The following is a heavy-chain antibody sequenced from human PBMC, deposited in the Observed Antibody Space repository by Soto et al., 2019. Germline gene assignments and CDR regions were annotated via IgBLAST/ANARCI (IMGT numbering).Heavy chain of an antibody. D-gene: IGHD2-15*01. CDR3: ARGTPSPLIVRSSRGPWFDP. CDR1: GGSISSYY. CDR2: MYYGGRT. J-gene: IGHJ5*02. Sequence: LSLTCTVSGGSISSYYWSWIRQPPGKGLEWIGYMYYGGRTNYNPSLKSRVTISVDTSRMQVSLKLSSVTAADTAVYFCARGTPSPLIVRSSRGPWFDPWGQGTLVTVSS. V-gene: IGHV4-59*08.